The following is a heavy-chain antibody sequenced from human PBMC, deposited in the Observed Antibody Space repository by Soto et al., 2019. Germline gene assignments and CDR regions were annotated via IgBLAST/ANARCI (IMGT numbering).Heavy chain of an antibody. D-gene: IGHD1-1*01. CDR1: GFSFSSYG. CDR2: TTYDGGIK. Sequence: PGGSLRPSCAASGFSFSSYGMEWVRLAPGNGLEWVAATTYDGGIKHYVDSVNGRFTISRDNSKNTLYLQMNSLRVEDTATYYCAGALENPYFYYGLNVWGQGTTVTVYS. CDR3: AGALENPYFYYGLNV. J-gene: IGHJ6*02. V-gene: IGHV3-30*03.